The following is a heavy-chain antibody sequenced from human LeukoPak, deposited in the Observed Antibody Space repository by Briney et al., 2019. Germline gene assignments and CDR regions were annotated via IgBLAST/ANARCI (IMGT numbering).Heavy chain of an antibody. CDR1: GFTFSSFS. CDR2: ISVSSSSL. J-gene: IGHJ4*02. D-gene: IGHD2-2*01. CDR3: ARDSLVGTPQDDY. V-gene: IGHV3-21*01. Sequence: PGGSLRLSCAASGFTFSSFSMNWVRQAPGKGLEWVSSISVSSSSLYYADSVKGRFTISRDNAKNSLYLQMNSLRAEDTAVYYCARDSLVGTPQDDYWGQGTLVTVSS.